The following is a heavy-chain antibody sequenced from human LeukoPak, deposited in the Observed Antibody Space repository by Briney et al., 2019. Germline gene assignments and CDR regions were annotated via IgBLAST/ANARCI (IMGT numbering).Heavy chain of an antibody. CDR1: GFAFSSYA. CDR3: ARGPGAFDY. V-gene: IGHV3-66*01. CDR2: MYSEGGT. Sequence: PGGSLRLSCAASGFAFSSYAMSWVRQAPGRGLEWVSVMYSEGGTNYADSVKGRFTISRDYLKNTLYLQMDSLRVEDTAVYYCARGPGAFDYWGQGTLVTVSS. J-gene: IGHJ4*02.